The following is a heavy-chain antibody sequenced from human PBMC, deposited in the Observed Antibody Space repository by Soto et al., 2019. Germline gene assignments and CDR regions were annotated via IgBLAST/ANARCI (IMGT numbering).Heavy chain of an antibody. CDR2: IYYSGST. CDR1: GGSISSYY. CDR3: ARALVVPAAIGIHWFDP. Sequence: SETLSLTCTVSGGSISSYYWSWIRQPPGKGLEWIGYIYYSGSTNYNPSLKSRVTISVDTSKNQFSLKLSSVTAADTAVYYCARALVVPAAIGIHWFDPWGQGTLVTVSS. D-gene: IGHD2-2*02. V-gene: IGHV4-59*01. J-gene: IGHJ5*02.